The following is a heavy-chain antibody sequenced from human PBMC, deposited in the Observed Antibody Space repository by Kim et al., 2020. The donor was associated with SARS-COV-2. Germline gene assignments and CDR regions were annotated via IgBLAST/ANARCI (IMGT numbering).Heavy chain of an antibody. CDR2: ISTSGGNT. D-gene: IGHD1-26*01. CDR1: GFTFSSNG. J-gene: IGHJ4*03. V-gene: IGHV3-23*01. CDR3: AKDRRPSGNYGYFDF. Sequence: GGSLRLSCAASGFTFSSNGMSWVRQAPGKGLEWVSSISTSGGNTYYADSAKGRFTISRDNSKNTLYLQMNSLRAEDTAIYYCAKDRRPSGNYGYFDFWA.